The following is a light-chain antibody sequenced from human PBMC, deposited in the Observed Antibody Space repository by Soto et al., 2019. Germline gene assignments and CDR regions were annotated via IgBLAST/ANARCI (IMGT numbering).Light chain of an antibody. V-gene: IGKV1-5*03. CDR2: KAS. J-gene: IGKJ2*01. Sequence: DVHLTINPSTLSGSVGDRVTITCRASQTISSWLAWYQQKPGKAPKLLIYKASTLKSGVPSRFSGSGSGTEFTLTISSLQADDFAPYYSKHSTCHPKPFG. CDR3: KHSTCHPKP. CDR1: QTISSW.